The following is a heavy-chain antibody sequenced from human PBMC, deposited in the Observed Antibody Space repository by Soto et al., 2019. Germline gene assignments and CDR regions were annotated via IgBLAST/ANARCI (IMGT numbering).Heavy chain of an antibody. D-gene: IGHD6-13*01. CDR3: ARALIAAAGTPYFDY. J-gene: IGHJ4*02. V-gene: IGHV1-2*04. CDR1: GYTFTGYY. CDR2: INPNSGGT. Sequence: ASVKVSCKASGYTFTGYYMHWVRQAPGQGLEWMGWINPNSGGTNYAQKFQGWVTMTRDTSISTAYMELSRLRPDETAVYYCARALIAAAGTPYFDYWGQGTLVTVSS.